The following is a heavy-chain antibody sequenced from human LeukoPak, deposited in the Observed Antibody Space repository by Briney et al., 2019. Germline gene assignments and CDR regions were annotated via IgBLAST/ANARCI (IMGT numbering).Heavy chain of an antibody. J-gene: IGHJ4*02. CDR1: GFTYSHFG. D-gene: IGHD4-11*01. CDR2: IWSDGTEK. Sequence: GGSLRLSCAASGFTYSHFGMHWVRQAPGKGLEWVAVIWSDGTEKYYGDAVKGRVTISRDNSRNTLYLQMNSLRDDDTAVYYCAKDAQRGFGYSNSLEYWGQGTLVTVSS. V-gene: IGHV3-33*06. CDR3: AKDAQRGFGYSNSLEY.